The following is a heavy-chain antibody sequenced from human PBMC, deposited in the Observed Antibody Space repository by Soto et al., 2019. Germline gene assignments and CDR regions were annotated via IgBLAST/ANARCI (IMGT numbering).Heavy chain of an antibody. V-gene: IGHV3-21*01. CDR3: ASPGYSSSWYDWYFDL. CDR1: GFTFSSYS. Sequence: GGFLRLSCAASGFTFSSYSMNWVRQAPGKGLEWVSSISSSSSYIYYADSVKGRFTISRDNAKNSLYLQMNSLRAEDTAVYYCASPGYSSSWYDWYFDLWGRGTLVTVSS. D-gene: IGHD6-13*01. CDR2: ISSSSSYI. J-gene: IGHJ2*01.